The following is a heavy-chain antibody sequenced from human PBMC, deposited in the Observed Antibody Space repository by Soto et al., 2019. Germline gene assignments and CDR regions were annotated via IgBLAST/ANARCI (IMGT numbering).Heavy chain of an antibody. V-gene: IGHV3-48*01. Sequence: EVQLVESGGGLVQPGGSLRLSCAASGFTFSSYSMNWVRQAPGKGLEWVSYISSSSSTIYYADSVKGRFTISRDNAKNSLYLQMNRLRAEDTAGYYCARVGTVLDYWGQGTLVTVSS. CDR3: ARVGTVLDY. J-gene: IGHJ4*02. CDR2: ISSSSSTI. D-gene: IGHD4-17*01. CDR1: GFTFSSYS.